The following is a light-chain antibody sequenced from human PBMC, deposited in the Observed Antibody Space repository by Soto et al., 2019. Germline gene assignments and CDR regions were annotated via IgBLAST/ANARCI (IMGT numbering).Light chain of an antibody. Sequence: QSVLTQPPSASGIPGQRVTISCSGSSSNIGSNYVYWYQQLPGTAPKLLIYRNNQRPSGVPDRFSGSKSGTSASLAISGLRSEDEADYYCAAWDDSLSGYVFGTGTRSPS. CDR3: AAWDDSLSGYV. CDR2: RNN. J-gene: IGLJ1*01. V-gene: IGLV1-47*01. CDR1: SSNIGSNY.